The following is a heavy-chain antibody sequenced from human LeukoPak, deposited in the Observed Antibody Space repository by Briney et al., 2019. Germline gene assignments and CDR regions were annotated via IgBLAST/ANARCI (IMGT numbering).Heavy chain of an antibody. CDR3: ARAPGHYYDSGGYYFDY. J-gene: IGHJ4*02. D-gene: IGHD3-22*01. Sequence: ASVKVSCKASGYTFTSYAISWVRQAPGQGLEWMGGIIPIFGTANYAQKFQGRVTITADESTSTAYMELSSLRSEDTAVYYCARAPGHYYDSGGYYFDYWGQGTLVTVSS. CDR2: IIPIFGTA. V-gene: IGHV1-69*13. CDR1: GYTFTSYA.